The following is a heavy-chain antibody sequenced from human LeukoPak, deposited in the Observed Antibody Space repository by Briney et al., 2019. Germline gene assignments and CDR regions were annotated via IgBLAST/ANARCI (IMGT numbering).Heavy chain of an antibody. CDR3: ARETVGPARAFDI. CDR1: GGSISSSSYY. D-gene: IGHD1-26*01. J-gene: IGHJ3*02. Sequence: SETLSLTCTVSGGSISSSSYYWGWIRQPPGKGLEWIGSIYYSGSTYYNPSLKSRVTISVDTSKNQFSLKLSSVTAADTAVYYCARETVGPARAFDIWGQGTMVTVSS. V-gene: IGHV4-39*07. CDR2: IYYSGST.